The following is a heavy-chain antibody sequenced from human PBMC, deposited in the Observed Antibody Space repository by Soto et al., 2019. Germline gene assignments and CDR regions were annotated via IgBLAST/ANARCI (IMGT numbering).Heavy chain of an antibody. V-gene: IGHV3-33*01. CDR1: GFTFSSYG. D-gene: IGHD2-15*01. J-gene: IGHJ1*01. CDR3: ASPDCSGGSCYPPGYFQH. Sequence: GGSLRLSCAASGFTFSSYGMHWVRQAPGKGLEWVAVIWYDGSNKYYADSVKGRFTISRDNSKNTLYLQMNSLRAEDTAVYYCASPDCSGGSCYPPGYFQHWGQGTLVTVSS. CDR2: IWYDGSNK.